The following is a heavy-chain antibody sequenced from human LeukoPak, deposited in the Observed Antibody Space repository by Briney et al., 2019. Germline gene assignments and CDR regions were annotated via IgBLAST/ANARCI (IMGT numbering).Heavy chain of an antibody. J-gene: IGHJ4*02. CDR3: AKELGDDFWSGTGDY. V-gene: IGHV3-23*01. D-gene: IGHD3-3*01. Sequence: GGSLRLSCVASGFIFSTYAMTWVRQAPGKGLEWVSAISGSGGSTYYADSVKGRFTISRDNSKNTLYLQMNSLRAEDTAVYYCAKELGDDFWSGTGDYWGQGTLVTVSS. CDR2: ISGSGGST. CDR1: GFIFSTYA.